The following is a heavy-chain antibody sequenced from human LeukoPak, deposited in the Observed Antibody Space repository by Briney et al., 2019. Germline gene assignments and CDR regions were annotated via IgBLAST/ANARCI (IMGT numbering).Heavy chain of an antibody. CDR2: ISYDGSKK. J-gene: IGHJ4*02. D-gene: IGHD5-24*01. CDR3: AKDLEMTTINGVDY. V-gene: IGHV3-30*18. CDR1: GFTFSSYG. Sequence: GGSLRLSCAASGFTFSSYGMHWVRQAPGKGLEGVAVISYDGSKKDYADSVKGRFTISRDNSKNTLYLQMNSLRAEDTAVYYCAKDLEMTTINGVDYWGQGTLVTVSS.